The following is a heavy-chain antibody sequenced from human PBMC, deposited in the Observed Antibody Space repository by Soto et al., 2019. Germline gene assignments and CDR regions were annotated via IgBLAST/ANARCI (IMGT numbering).Heavy chain of an antibody. V-gene: IGHV4-59*01. CDR1: GGSISSYY. CDR3: AREGIYFSGGSCDLHVRYY. D-gene: IGHD2-15*01. Sequence: SETLSLTCTVSGGSISSYYWSWIRQPPGKGLEWIGYIYYSGSTNYNPSLKSRVTISVDTSKNQFSLKLSSVTAADTAVYYCAREGIYFSGGSCDLHVRYYWGKGTPVIV. CDR2: IYYSGST. J-gene: IGHJ4*02.